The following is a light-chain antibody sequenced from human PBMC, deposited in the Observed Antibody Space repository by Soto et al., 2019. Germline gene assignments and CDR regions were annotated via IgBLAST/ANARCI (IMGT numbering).Light chain of an antibody. CDR3: QQRSNWLFT. Sequence: EIVLTQSPATLSLPPGERATLACRASQSVSSSLAWYQQKPGQAPRLLIYDASNRATGIPARFSGSGSGTDFTLTISSLEPEDFAVYYCQQRSNWLFTFGPGTKVDIK. J-gene: IGKJ3*01. V-gene: IGKV3-11*01. CDR1: QSVSSS. CDR2: DAS.